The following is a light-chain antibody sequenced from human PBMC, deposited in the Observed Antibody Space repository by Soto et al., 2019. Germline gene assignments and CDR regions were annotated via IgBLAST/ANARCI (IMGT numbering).Light chain of an antibody. V-gene: IGKV1-39*01. J-gene: IGKJ4*01. CDR1: QSISSY. Sequence: DIQMTQSPSSLSASVGDRVTITCRASQSISSYLNWYQQKPGKAPKLLIYAASSLQSGVPSRFSGSGSGTDFTLTISSLQPEDFATYYCQQVSGYPLSFGGGTKVEIK. CDR3: QQVSGYPLS. CDR2: AAS.